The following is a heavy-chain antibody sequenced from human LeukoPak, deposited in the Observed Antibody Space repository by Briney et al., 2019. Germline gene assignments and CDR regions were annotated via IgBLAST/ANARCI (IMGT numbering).Heavy chain of an antibody. Sequence: SETLSLTCTVSGGSISSGGYYWGWIRHPPGKGLEWIGYIYHSGSTYYNPSLKSRVTISVDRSKNQFSLKLSSVTAADTAVYYCARDRHCSSTSCYTGRDDAFDIWGQGTMVTVSS. D-gene: IGHD2-2*02. CDR2: IYHSGST. J-gene: IGHJ3*02. CDR1: GGSISSGGYY. CDR3: ARDRHCSSTSCYTGRDDAFDI. V-gene: IGHV4-30-2*01.